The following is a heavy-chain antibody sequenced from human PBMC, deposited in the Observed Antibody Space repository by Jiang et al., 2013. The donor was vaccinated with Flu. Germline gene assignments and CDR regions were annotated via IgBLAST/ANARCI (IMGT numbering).Heavy chain of an antibody. J-gene: IGHJ6*02. V-gene: IGHV3-21*01. CDR2: ISSSSSYI. CDR1: GFTFSSYS. Sequence: VQLVESGGGLVKPGGSLRLSCAASGFTFSSYSMNWVRQAPGKGLEWVSSISSSSSYIYYADSVKGRFTISRDNAKNSLYLQMNSLRAEDTAVYYCARDSRYDILTGPNDAYYYYGMDVWGQGTTVTVSS. D-gene: IGHD3-9*01. CDR3: ARDSRYDILTGPNDAYYYYGMDV.